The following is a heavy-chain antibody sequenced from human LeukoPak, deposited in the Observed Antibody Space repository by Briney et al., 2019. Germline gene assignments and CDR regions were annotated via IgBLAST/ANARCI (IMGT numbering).Heavy chain of an antibody. CDR2: INHSGST. D-gene: IGHD3-10*01. CDR3: ARGGSMVRGVIPRDY. Sequence: SETLSLTCAVYGGSFSGYYWSWIRQPPGKGLEWIGEINHSGSTNYNPSLNSRVTISVDTSKNQFSLKLSSVTAADTAVYFCARGGSMVRGVIPRDYWGQGTLVTVSS. CDR1: GGSFSGYY. J-gene: IGHJ4*02. V-gene: IGHV4-34*01.